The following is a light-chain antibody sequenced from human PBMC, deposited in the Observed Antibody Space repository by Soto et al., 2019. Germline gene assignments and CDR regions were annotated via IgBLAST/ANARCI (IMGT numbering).Light chain of an antibody. CDR2: GAS. J-gene: IGKJ3*01. CDR3: QQYGRSPFT. V-gene: IGKV3-20*01. CDR1: QSVSSSY. Sequence: DIVLTQSPGTLSLSPGERATLSCRASQSVSSSYLAWYQQKPDQAPRLLIYGASSRATGIPGRFSGSGSGTDFTLTISRLEHEDFAVYYCQQYGRSPFTFGPGTKVDIK.